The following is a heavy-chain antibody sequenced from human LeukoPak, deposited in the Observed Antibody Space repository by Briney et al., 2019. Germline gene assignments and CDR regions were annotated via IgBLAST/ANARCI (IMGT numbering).Heavy chain of an antibody. J-gene: IGHJ4*02. D-gene: IGHD3-3*01. CDR2: IHSSGNS. V-gene: IGHV4-39*07. CDR3: ARLSSYDFWSGYYRIPHYYFDY. Sequence: SETLSLTCTVSGGSISGTDLYWGWIRQLPGRGLEWIGNIHSSGNSFCNPSLKSRVTISVDTSKNQFSLKLSSVTAADTAVYYCARLSSYDFWSGYYRIPHYYFDYWGQGTLVTVSS. CDR1: GGSISGTDLY.